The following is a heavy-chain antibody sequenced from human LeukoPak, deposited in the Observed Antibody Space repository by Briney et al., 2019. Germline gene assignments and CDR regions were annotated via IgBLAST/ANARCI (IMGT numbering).Heavy chain of an antibody. CDR2: INHSGST. J-gene: IGHJ5*02. CDR3: ARGLAKGAASGWFDP. V-gene: IGHV4-34*01. CDR1: DGSFSGHY. Sequence: PSETLSLTCAVYDGSFSGHYWSWIRQPPGKGLEWIGEINHSGSTNYNPSLKSRVTISVDTSKNQFSLKLKFVTAADTAVYYCARGLAKGAASGWFDPWGQGSLVTVSS. D-gene: IGHD6-13*01.